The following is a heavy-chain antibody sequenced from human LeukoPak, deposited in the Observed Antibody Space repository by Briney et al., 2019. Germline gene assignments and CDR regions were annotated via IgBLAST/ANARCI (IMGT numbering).Heavy chain of an antibody. CDR2: IKQDGSEK. CDR1: GFTFSNYW. Sequence: PGGSLRLSCAASGFTFSNYWMSWVRQAPGKGLEWVANIKQDGSEKYYVDSVKGRFTISRDNAKNSLYLQMNSLRAEDTAVYYCARWLELMRNFDWWGQGTLVTVSS. J-gene: IGHJ4*02. CDR3: ARWLELMRNFDW. V-gene: IGHV3-7*01. D-gene: IGHD5-24*01.